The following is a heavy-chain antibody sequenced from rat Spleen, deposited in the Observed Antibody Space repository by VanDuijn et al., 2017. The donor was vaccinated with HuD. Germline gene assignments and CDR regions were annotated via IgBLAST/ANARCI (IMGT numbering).Heavy chain of an antibody. V-gene: IGHV5-29*01. J-gene: IGHJ2*01. CDR2: INYDGSRT. CDR1: GFTFSDYY. CDR3: ARSVFDY. Sequence: EVQLVESDGGLVQPGGSLKLSCAASGFTFSDYYMAWVRQAPTKGLEWVATINYDGSRTDYRDSVKCRFTISRDNAKSTLYLQMDSLRSEDTATYYCARSVFDYWGQGVMVTVSS.